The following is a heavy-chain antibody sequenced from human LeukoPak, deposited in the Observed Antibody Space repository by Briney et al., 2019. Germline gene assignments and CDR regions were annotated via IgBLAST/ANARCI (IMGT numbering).Heavy chain of an antibody. Sequence: SETLSLTCAVYGGSFSGYYWSWIRQPPGKGLEWIGEINHSGSTNYSPSLKSRVTISVDTSKNQFSLKLSSVTAADTAVYYCARVIGEGKIDYWGQGTLVTVSS. J-gene: IGHJ4*02. CDR3: ARVIGEGKIDY. D-gene: IGHD7-27*01. CDR2: INHSGST. CDR1: GGSFSGYY. V-gene: IGHV4-34*01.